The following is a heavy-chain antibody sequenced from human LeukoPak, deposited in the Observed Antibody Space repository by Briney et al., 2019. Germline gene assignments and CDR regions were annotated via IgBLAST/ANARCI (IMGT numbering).Heavy chain of an antibody. CDR3: ARESWGHCSHDSCPFQH. J-gene: IGHJ1*01. Sequence: GGSLRLSCAVSGFTLSSDWMHWVRQSPGKGLEWVSLIYNDGRTHYPDSVKGRFTISRDNSKNTLYLQMNSLRADDTAVHYYARESWGHCSHDSCPFQHWGQGTLVTVSS. CDR1: GFTLSSDW. CDR2: IYNDGRT. V-gene: IGHV3-66*01. D-gene: IGHD2-15*01.